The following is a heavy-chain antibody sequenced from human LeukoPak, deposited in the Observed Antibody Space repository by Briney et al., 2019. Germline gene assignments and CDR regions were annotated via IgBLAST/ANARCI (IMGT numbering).Heavy chain of an antibody. V-gene: IGHV3-53*01. D-gene: IGHD2-8*02. CDR2: ISSGGST. J-gene: IGHJ4*02. Sequence: GGSLRLSCAASGFTVSNNYMSWVRQAPGKGLEWVSIISSGGSTDYTDSVKGRFTISRDSSKNTVYLQMNSLRDEDTAVYYCARDLVHWGQGTLVTVSS. CDR1: GFTVSNNY. CDR3: ARDLVH.